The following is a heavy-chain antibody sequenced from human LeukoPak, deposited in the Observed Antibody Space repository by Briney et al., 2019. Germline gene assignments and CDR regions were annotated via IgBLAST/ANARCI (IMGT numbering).Heavy chain of an antibody. CDR2: IKQDGSEK. Sequence: GGSLRLSCAASGFTFSTYWMNWVRQAPGKGLEWVANIKQDGSEKYYVDSVKGRFTLSRDSAKNSVYLKMNSLRAEDTGVYYCARAEWSNWYRDLWGRGTLVTVSS. D-gene: IGHD3-3*01. V-gene: IGHV3-7*03. CDR3: ARAEWSNWYRDL. CDR1: GFTFSTYW. J-gene: IGHJ2*01.